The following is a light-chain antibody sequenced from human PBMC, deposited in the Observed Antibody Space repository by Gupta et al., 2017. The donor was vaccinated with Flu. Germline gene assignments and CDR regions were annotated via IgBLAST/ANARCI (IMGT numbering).Light chain of an antibody. CDR3: QQRNYCPLT. CDR2: GAS. J-gene: IGKJ4*01. V-gene: IGKV1-9*01. CDR1: QGISSY. Sequence: PSFLSASVGDRVTITCRASQGISSYLAWYQQKPGKAPKLLIYGASTVESGVPSRFSGSGSGTEFSLTISSRQPEDFATYYCQQRNYCPLTFGRGTKVEI.